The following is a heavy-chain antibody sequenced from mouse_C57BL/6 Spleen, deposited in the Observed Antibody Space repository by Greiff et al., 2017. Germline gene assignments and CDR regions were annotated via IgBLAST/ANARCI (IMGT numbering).Heavy chain of an antibody. D-gene: IGHD2-4*01. CDR1: GYTFTSYW. J-gene: IGHJ4*01. CDR2: IHPSDSDT. CDR3: AISLIDYEDYYYAMDY. Sequence: QVQLQQPGAELVKPGASVKVSCKASGYTFTSYWMHWVKQRPGQGLEWIGRIHPSDSDTNYNQKFKGKATLTVDKSSSTAYMQLSSLTSEDSAVYYCAISLIDYEDYYYAMDYWGQGTSVTVSS. V-gene: IGHV1-74*01.